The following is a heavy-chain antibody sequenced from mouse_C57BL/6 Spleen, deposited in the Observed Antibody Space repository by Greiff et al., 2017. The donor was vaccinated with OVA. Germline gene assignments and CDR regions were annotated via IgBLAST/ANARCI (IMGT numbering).Heavy chain of an antibody. J-gene: IGHJ3*01. CDR3: ARTYSNYLFAY. V-gene: IGHV1-50*01. Sequence: QVQLQQSGAELVKPGASVKLSCKASGYTFTSYWMQWVKQRPGQGLEWIGEIDPSDSYTNYNQKFKGKATLTVDTSSSTAYMQLSSLTSEDSAVYYCARTYSNYLFAYWGQGTLVTVSA. CDR1: GYTFTSYW. D-gene: IGHD2-5*01. CDR2: IDPSDSYT.